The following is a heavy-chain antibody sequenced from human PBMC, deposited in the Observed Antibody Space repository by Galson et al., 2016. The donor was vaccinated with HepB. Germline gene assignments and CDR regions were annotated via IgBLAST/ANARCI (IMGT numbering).Heavy chain of an antibody. CDR3: ARLGPYGGYDY. CDR2: ISSNGDST. Sequence: SLRLSCATSGFTFSRYVMHWVRQAPGKGLEYVSAISSNGDSTYYADSVKGRFTISRDNSENTLYLQMGSLRTEDMAVYYCARLGPYGGYDYWGQGTLVTVSS. V-gene: IGHV3-64*02. D-gene: IGHD5-12*01. CDR1: GFTFSRYV. J-gene: IGHJ4*02.